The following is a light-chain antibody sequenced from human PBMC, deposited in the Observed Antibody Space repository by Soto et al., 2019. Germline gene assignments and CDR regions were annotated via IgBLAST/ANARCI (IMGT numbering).Light chain of an antibody. J-gene: IGLJ1*01. V-gene: IGLV1-47*02. CDR3: AAWDDSLSGHYV. CDR1: SSNIGSNS. Sequence: QSVLTQPPSASGTPGQRVTISCSGSSSNIGSNSVYWYQQLPGTAPKLLIYSNNQRPSGVPDRFSGSKSGTSASLAISGLRSEDEADYYCAAWDDSLSGHYVFGTGTKLTVL. CDR2: SNN.